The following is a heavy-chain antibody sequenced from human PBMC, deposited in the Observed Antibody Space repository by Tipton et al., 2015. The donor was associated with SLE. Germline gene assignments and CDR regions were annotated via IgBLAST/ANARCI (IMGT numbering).Heavy chain of an antibody. V-gene: IGHV3-33*01. CDR3: ARGLLEPGDY. J-gene: IGHJ4*02. CDR2: IWYDGTNE. CDR1: GFTFSSYG. Sequence: SLRLSCAASGFTFSSYGMHWVRQAPGKGLEWMAAIWYDGTNEYYADSVKGRFTISRDNSKNTLYLQMNSLRAEDTAVYYCARGLLEPGDYWGQGTLVTVSS. D-gene: IGHD1-1*01.